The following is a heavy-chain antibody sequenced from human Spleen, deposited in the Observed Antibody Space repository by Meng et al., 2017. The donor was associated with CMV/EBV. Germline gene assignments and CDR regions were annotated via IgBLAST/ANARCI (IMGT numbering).Heavy chain of an antibody. CDR1: GGSITSSTYY. J-gene: IGHJ4*02. CDR3: ARLGSSSWYFDY. Sequence: VAGGSITSSTYYWAWIRQPPGKGQEWIGSISHSGTTYYNPSLKSRVTISVDTSKNQFSLNLNSVTAADTAVYYCARLGSSSWYFDYWGQGTLVTVSS. D-gene: IGHD6-13*01. CDR2: ISHSGTT. V-gene: IGHV4-39*01.